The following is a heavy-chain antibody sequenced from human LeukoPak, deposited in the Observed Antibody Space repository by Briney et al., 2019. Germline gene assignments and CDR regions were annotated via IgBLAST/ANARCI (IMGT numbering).Heavy chain of an antibody. CDR2: IYYSGST. Sequence: PSETLSLTCTVSGGSISSGDYYWSWIRQPPGKGLEWIGYIYYSGSTYYNPSLKSRVTISVDTSKNQFSLKLSSVTAADTAVYYCARESPLVEVPAYFDYWGQGTLVTVSS. CDR1: GGSISSGDYY. CDR3: ARESPLVEVPAYFDY. D-gene: IGHD5-24*01. J-gene: IGHJ4*02. V-gene: IGHV4-30-4*01.